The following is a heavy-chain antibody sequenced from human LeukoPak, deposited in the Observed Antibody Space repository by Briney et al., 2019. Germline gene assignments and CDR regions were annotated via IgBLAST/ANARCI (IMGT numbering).Heavy chain of an antibody. Sequence: ASVKVSCKASGYTFTTYGISWVRQAPGQGLEWMGWISGYNGNTNYAQNLQGRVTMTTDTSTSTAYMELRSLTSDDTAVYYCARSANWEIDYWGQGTLVTVSS. D-gene: IGHD7-27*01. CDR1: GYTFTTYG. J-gene: IGHJ4*02. CDR2: ISGYNGNT. CDR3: ARSANWEIDY. V-gene: IGHV1-18*01.